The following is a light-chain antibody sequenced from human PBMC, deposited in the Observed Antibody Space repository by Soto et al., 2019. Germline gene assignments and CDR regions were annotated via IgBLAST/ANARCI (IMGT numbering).Light chain of an antibody. CDR1: QSVGAN. Sequence: EIVMTQSPATLSVSPGERATLSCRASQSVGANLAWYQQKPGQAPRLLIYGASTRAAGISPRVMGGGSGTEFTLTISRLQSEDFGVYYCQQYTYWPRTFGKGTK. CDR3: QQYTYWPRT. J-gene: IGKJ1*01. CDR2: GAS. V-gene: IGKV3-15*01.